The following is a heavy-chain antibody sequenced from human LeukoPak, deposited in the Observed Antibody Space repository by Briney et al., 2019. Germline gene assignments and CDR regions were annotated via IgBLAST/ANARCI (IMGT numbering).Heavy chain of an antibody. D-gene: IGHD6-19*01. CDR3: ARDRAVADPDAFDI. V-gene: IGHV3-7*01. CDR2: IKQDGSEK. Sequence: GGSLRLSCAASGFIFKKYWMNWVRQVPGKGLECLANIKQDGSEKYYVDSVKGRFTISRDNAKNSLYLQMNSLRAEDTAVYYCARDRAVADPDAFDIWGQGTMVTVSS. J-gene: IGHJ3*02. CDR1: GFIFKKYW.